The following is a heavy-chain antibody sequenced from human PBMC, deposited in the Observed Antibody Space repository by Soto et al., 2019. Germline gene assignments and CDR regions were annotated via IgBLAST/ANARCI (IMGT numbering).Heavy chain of an antibody. D-gene: IGHD3-10*01. CDR3: AHRRGITLVRGAVMRRDYFDY. CDR1: GFSLSTKTVG. CDR2: IYWDDDK. J-gene: IGHJ4*02. V-gene: IGHV2-5*02. Sequence: QITLKESGATLVKPTQTLTLTCAFSGFSLSTKTVGVGWIRQPPGKALEWLALIYWDDDKGYSPSLKNRLTITKDTSKNQVVLTMTIMDPVDTATYYRAHRRGITLVRGAVMRRDYFDYWGQGTLVTVSS.